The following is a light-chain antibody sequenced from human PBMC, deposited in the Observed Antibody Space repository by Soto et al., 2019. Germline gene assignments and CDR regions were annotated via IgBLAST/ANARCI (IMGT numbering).Light chain of an antibody. CDR1: SSNIGSNS. Sequence: QSLLTQPPSASGTPGQRVTISCSGRSSNIGSNSVYWYQQLPGTAPKLLIFKNSQRPSGVPDRFSGSKSGTSASLAVSGLRSGDEADYYCAAWDDRLRGFLFGPGTKVTVL. CDR2: KNS. J-gene: IGLJ1*01. V-gene: IGLV1-47*01. CDR3: AAWDDRLRGFL.